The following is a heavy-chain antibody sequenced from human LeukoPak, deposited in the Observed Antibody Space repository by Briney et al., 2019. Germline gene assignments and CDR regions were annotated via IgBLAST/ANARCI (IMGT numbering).Heavy chain of an antibody. Sequence: SETLSLTCTVSGGSISSSSYYWSWIRQPAGKGLEWIGRIYTSGSTNYDPSLKSRVTISVDTSKNQFSLKLSSVTAADTAVYYCARGGGSYFDWSTQYYFDYWGQGTLVTVSS. J-gene: IGHJ4*02. D-gene: IGHD3-9*01. CDR3: ARGGGSYFDWSTQYYFDY. CDR2: IYTSGST. CDR1: GGSISSSSYY. V-gene: IGHV4-61*02.